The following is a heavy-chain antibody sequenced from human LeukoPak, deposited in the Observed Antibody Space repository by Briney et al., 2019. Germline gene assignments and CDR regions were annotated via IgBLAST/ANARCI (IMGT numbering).Heavy chain of an antibody. CDR2: ISSGGTAI. CDR1: GFTFSSYE. J-gene: IGHJ3*02. CDR3: TRDRSYCGGDCYLDAFDI. D-gene: IGHD2-21*02. V-gene: IGHV3-48*03. Sequence: GGSLRLSCVASGFTFSSYEMNWVRQAPGKGLEWVSYISSGGTAIYYADSVKGRFTISRDNAKNSLYLQMNSLRAEDTAVYYCTRDRSYCGGDCYLDAFDIWGQGTTVTVSS.